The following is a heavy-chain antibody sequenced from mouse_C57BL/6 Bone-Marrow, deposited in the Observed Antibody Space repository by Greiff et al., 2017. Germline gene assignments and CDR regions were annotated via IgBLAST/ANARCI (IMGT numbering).Heavy chain of an antibody. CDR3: ARISLYYYAMDY. CDR1: GFSLSTFGMG. CDR2: ISWDDDK. V-gene: IGHV8-8*01. J-gene: IGHJ4*01. Sequence: QVTLKVSGPGILQPSQTLSLTCSFSGFSLSTFGMGVGWLRQPPGKGLEWLVHISWDDDKYYNPALKSRLTISKDTSKNLVFLRIANVDPADTATYYCARISLYYYAMDYWGQGTSVTVSS.